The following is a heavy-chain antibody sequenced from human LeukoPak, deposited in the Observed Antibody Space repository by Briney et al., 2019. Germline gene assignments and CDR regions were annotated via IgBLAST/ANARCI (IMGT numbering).Heavy chain of an antibody. Sequence: PSETLSLTCAVYGGSFSGYYWSWIRQPPGKGLEWIGEINHSGSTNYNPSLKSRVTISVDTSKNQFSLKLSSVTAADTAVYYCARHDAGYYDKGRAFDIWGQGTMVTVSS. CDR1: GGSFSGYY. CDR2: INHSGST. CDR3: ARHDAGYYDKGRAFDI. J-gene: IGHJ3*02. D-gene: IGHD3-22*01. V-gene: IGHV4-34*01.